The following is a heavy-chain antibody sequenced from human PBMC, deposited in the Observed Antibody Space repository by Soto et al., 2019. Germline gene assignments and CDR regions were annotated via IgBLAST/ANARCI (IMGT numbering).Heavy chain of an antibody. D-gene: IGHD1-1*01. J-gene: IGHJ4*02. CDR3: AKKDLERDYFDY. V-gene: IGHV3-23*01. CDR1: KFTFSSYA. Sequence: EVQLLESGGGLVQPGVSLRLSCAASKFTFSSYAMSCVRQAPGKGLEWVSAISGSGGSTLYADSVKGRFTISRDNSKNTLYLQMNRLRAEDTAVYYCAKKDLERDYFDYWGKGTLVTV. CDR2: ISGSGGST.